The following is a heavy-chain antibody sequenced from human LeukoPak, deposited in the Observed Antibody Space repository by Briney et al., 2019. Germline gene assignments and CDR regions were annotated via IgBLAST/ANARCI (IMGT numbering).Heavy chain of an antibody. D-gene: IGHD5-18*01. CDR3: ARADTAMAEPFDY. CDR2: IYSSGGT. J-gene: IGHJ4*02. CDR1: GGSFSSYY. V-gene: IGHV4-4*07. Sequence: SETLSLTCTVSGGSFSSYYWSWIRQPVGKGLEWIGRIYSSGGTNYNPSLKSRVIMSIDTSKNQFSLNLSSVTAADTAVYYCARADTAMAEPFDYWGQGTLVTVSS.